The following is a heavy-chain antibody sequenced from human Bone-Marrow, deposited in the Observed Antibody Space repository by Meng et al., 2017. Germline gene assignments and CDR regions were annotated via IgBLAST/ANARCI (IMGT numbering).Heavy chain of an antibody. Sequence: SETLSLTCSVSGGSVKSAFYYWNWVRQPAGKGLEWIGRIYTSGTINSNPSLESRITFSLDTPKNLFTLNLTSVTAEDTAVYYCATTSGSSPHLLYWGPGILVTVSS. CDR3: ATTSGSSPHLLY. J-gene: IGHJ4*02. D-gene: IGHD6-25*01. V-gene: IGHV4-61*02. CDR1: GGSVKSAFYY. CDR2: IYTSGTI.